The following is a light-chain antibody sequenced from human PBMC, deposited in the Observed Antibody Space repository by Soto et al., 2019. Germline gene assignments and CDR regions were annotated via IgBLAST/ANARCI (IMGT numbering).Light chain of an antibody. CDR2: EVD. Sequence: QSALTQPASVSGSPGQSISISCTGTRSDVGAYNFVSWYQQHPGKAPKVIIFEVDKRPSEVSPRFSGSKSGNTASLTISGLQTEDEADYYCDSFTTSDTSVFGTGTKLTVL. V-gene: IGLV2-14*01. CDR1: RSDVGAYNF. CDR3: DSFTTSDTSV. J-gene: IGLJ1*01.